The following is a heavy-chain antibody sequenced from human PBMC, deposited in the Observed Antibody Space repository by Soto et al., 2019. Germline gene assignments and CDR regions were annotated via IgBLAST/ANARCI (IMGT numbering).Heavy chain of an antibody. CDR3: SRHQEGRSMVFYGMDV. Sequence: PGGSLRLSCAASGFTLSGSDIHWVRQASGKGLEWVGRIRTKSNNFATSYAESVRGRFTISRDDSDNTASLQMSSLKTEDTAIYYCSRHQEGRSMVFYGMDVWGQGTTATVSS. J-gene: IGHJ6*02. V-gene: IGHV3-73*01. D-gene: IGHD2-2*01. CDR2: IRTKSNNFAT. CDR1: GFTLSGSD.